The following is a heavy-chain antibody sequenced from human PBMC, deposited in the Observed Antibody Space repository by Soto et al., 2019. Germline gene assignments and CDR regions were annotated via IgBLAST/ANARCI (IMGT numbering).Heavy chain of an antibody. V-gene: IGHV3-30*18. CDR2: ISYDGSNK. D-gene: IGHD2-2*01. Sequence: QVQLVESGGGVVQPGRSLRLSCAASGFTFSSYGMHWVRQAPGKGLEWVAVISYDGSNKYYADSVKGRFTISRDNSKNTLYLQMNSLRAEDTAVYYCAKARKDIVVVPERYGLDYYYGMDVW. J-gene: IGHJ6*01. CDR3: AKARKDIVVVPERYGLDYYYGMDV. CDR1: GFTFSSYG.